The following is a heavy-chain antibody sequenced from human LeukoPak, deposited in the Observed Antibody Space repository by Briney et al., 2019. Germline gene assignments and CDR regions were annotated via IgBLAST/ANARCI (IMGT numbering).Heavy chain of an antibody. D-gene: IGHD2-8*01. CDR3: ARGWFGVYAIPLRSSSWYSGDAFDI. J-gene: IGHJ3*02. CDR1: GYTFTSYY. Sequence: GASVKVSCKASGYTFTSYYMHWVRQAPGQGLEWMGIINPSGGSTSHAQKFQGRVTMTRDMSTSTVYMELSSLRSEDTAVYYCARGWFGVYAIPLRSSSWYSGDAFDIWGQGTMVTVSS. V-gene: IGHV1-46*01. CDR2: INPSGGST.